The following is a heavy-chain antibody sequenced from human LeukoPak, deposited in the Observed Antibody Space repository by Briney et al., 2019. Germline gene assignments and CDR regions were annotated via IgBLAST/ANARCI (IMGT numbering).Heavy chain of an antibody. CDR3: AKGEQLVQAFDI. J-gene: IGHJ3*02. Sequence: PGGSLRLSCAASGFTFSSYAMSWVRQAPGKGLEWASAISGSGGSTYYADSVKGRFTISRDNSKNTLYLQMNSLRAEDTAVYYCAKGEQLVQAFDIWGQGTMVTVSS. CDR2: ISGSGGST. CDR1: GFTFSSYA. V-gene: IGHV3-23*01. D-gene: IGHD6-6*01.